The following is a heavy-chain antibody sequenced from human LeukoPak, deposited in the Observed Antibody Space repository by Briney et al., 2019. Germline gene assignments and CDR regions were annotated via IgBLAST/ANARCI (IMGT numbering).Heavy chain of an antibody. Sequence: SETLSLTCAVYGGSFSGYYWSWIRQPPGKGLEWIGEINHSGSTNYNPSLKSRVTISVDTSKNQFSLKLSSVTAADTAVYYCARGGLSITMVRGVPNWFDPWGQGTLVTVSS. CDR3: ARGGLSITMVRGVPNWFDP. CDR2: INHSGST. V-gene: IGHV4-34*01. J-gene: IGHJ5*02. D-gene: IGHD3-10*01. CDR1: GGSFSGYY.